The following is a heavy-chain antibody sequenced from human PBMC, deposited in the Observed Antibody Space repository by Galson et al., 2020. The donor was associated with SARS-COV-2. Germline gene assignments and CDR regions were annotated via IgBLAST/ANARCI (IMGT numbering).Heavy chain of an antibody. D-gene: IGHD3-10*01. CDR1: GFSLSNARMG. V-gene: IGHV2-26*01. Sequence: SGPTLVKPTETLTLTCTVSGFSLSNARMGVSWIRQPPGKALEWLAHIFSTADKSYSTSLKSRLTISKDTSKSQVVLTMTNMDPVDTATYYCARVYGSGSYYKGDAFDIWGQGTMVTVSS. CDR2: IFSTADK. J-gene: IGHJ3*02. CDR3: ARVYGSGSYYKGDAFDI.